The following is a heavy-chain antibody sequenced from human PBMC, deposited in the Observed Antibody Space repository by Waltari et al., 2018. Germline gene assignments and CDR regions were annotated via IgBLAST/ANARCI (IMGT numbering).Heavy chain of an antibody. J-gene: IGHJ5*02. D-gene: IGHD6-13*01. V-gene: IGHV4-38-2*01. Sequence: QVQLQESGPGLVKPSETLSLTCAVSGYSISSGYYWGWIRQPPGKGLEWIGSIYHSGSTYYNPALKSRVTISVDTSKNQSSLKLSSVTAADTAVYYCARAPGIAAAGNPYNWFDPWGQGTLVTVSS. CDR1: GYSISSGYY. CDR3: ARAPGIAAAGNPYNWFDP. CDR2: IYHSGST.